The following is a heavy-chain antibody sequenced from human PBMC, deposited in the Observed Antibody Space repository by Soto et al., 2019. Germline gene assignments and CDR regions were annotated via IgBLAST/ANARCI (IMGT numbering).Heavy chain of an antibody. CDR1: RGSINSDYW. CDR3: ARRRGSSSWYAY. CDR2: IYPSGTT. D-gene: IGHD6-13*01. Sequence: PSETLSLTCAVSRGSINSDYWWTWVRQPPGKGLEWIAEIYPSGTTNYNPSLKSRVTISLDRSRSPFSLKLSSLTAADTAVYYCARRRGSSSWYAYWGQGTLVTVSS. V-gene: IGHV4-4*02. J-gene: IGHJ4*02.